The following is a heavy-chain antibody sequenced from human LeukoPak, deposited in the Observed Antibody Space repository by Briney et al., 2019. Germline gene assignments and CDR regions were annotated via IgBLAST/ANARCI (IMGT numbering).Heavy chain of an antibody. V-gene: IGHV1-18*01. D-gene: IGHD6-19*01. Sequence: ASVKVSCKASGYTFSSYGITWVRQAPGQGLEWMGWISAYNGNTNYAQKLQGRVTMTTDTSTSTAYMELRSLRSDDTAVYYCPSFTVIGIAVAGTLDYWGQGTLVTVSS. CDR3: PSFTVIGIAVAGTLDY. J-gene: IGHJ4*02. CDR2: ISAYNGNT. CDR1: GYTFSSYG.